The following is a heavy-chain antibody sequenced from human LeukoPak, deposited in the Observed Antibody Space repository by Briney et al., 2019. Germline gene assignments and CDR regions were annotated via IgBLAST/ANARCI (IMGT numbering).Heavy chain of an antibody. Sequence: GGSLRLSCAASGFTFSDYYMSWIRQAPGKGLEWVSYISSSGSTIYYADSVKGRFTISRDNAKNSLYLQMNSLRAEDTAVYYCAAQYYDIWDPFDPWGQGTLVTVSS. CDR3: AAQYYDIWDPFDP. J-gene: IGHJ5*02. V-gene: IGHV3-11*01. CDR2: ISSSGSTI. CDR1: GFTFSDYY. D-gene: IGHD3-9*01.